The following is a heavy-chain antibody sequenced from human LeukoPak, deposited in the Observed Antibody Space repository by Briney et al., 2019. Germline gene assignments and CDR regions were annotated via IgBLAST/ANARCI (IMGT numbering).Heavy chain of an antibody. CDR2: INHSGST. D-gene: IGHD5-18*01. CDR3: ARVVGYSYGVFDY. Sequence: SETLSLTCTVSGGSISSYYWSWIRQPPGKGLEWIGEINHSGSTNYNPSLKSRVTISVDTSKNQFSLKLSSVTAADTAVYYCARVVGYSYGVFDYWGQGTLVTVSS. J-gene: IGHJ4*02. V-gene: IGHV4-34*01. CDR1: GGSISSYY.